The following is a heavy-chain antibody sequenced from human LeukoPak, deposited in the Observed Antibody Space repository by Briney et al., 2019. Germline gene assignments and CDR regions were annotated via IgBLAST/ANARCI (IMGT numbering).Heavy chain of an antibody. D-gene: IGHD4-23*01. J-gene: IGHJ4*02. Sequence: SETLSLTCTVSGGSISSSSYYWGWIRQPPGKGLEWIGSIYYSGSTYYNPSLKSRVTISVDTSKNQFSLKVSSVTAADTAVYYCAREKNGNEPFDYWGQGTLVTVSS. CDR3: AREKNGNEPFDY. V-gene: IGHV4-39*07. CDR2: IYYSGST. CDR1: GGSISSSSYY.